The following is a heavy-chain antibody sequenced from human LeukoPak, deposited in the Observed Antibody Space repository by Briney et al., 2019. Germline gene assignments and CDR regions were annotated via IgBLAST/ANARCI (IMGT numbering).Heavy chain of an antibody. Sequence: GGSLRLSCAASGFTFSSHWMHWVRQAPGKGLVWVSRINTDESSTSYADSVKGRFTISRDNAKKRLYLQMNSLRAEDTAVYYCVRDSGLYSSSSFDYWDQGTLVTVSS. CDR3: VRDSGLYSSSSFDY. CDR1: GFTFSSHW. CDR2: INTDESST. J-gene: IGHJ4*02. D-gene: IGHD6-6*01. V-gene: IGHV3-74*01.